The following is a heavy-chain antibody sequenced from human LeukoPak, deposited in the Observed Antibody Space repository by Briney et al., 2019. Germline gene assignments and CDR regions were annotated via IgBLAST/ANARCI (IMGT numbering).Heavy chain of an antibody. V-gene: IGHV4-30-2*05. CDR3: ASRLLHNWFDP. D-gene: IGHD2/OR15-2a*01. CDR1: GGSISSGGYS. J-gene: IGHJ5*02. Sequence: SETLSLTCAVSGGSISSGGYSWSWIRQPPGKGLEWIGYIYHSGSTYYNPSLKSRVTISVDTSKNQFSLKLSSVTAADTAVYYCASRLLHNWFDPWGQGTLVTVSS. CDR2: IYHSGST.